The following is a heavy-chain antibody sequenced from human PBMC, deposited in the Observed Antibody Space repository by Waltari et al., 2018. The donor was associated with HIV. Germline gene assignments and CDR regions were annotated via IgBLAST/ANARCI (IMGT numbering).Heavy chain of an antibody. Sequence: EVQLLESGGGLVQPGGSLRLSCAASGFTFSSYAMTWVRQAPGMGLGGVYAMSNSGGSAYYADSVKGRFTISRDKYKNTLYLQMNSLRAEDTAVYYCATAPLAVACYFDYWGQGTLVTVSS. CDR3: ATAPLAVACYFDY. CDR1: GFTFSSYA. D-gene: IGHD6-19*01. CDR2: MSNSGGSA. J-gene: IGHJ4*02. V-gene: IGHV3-23*01.